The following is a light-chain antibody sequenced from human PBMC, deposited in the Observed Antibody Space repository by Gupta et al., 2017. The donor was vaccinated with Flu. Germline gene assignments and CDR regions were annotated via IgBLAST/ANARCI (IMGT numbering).Light chain of an antibody. CDR3: AAWDDSLSGPGV. V-gene: IGLV1-47*01. CDR2: RNN. CDR1: SSNIGSNY. J-gene: IGLJ3*02. Sequence: VTISCSGSSSNIGSNYVYWYQQLPGTAPKLLIYRNNQRPSGVPDRFSGSKSGTSASLAISGLRSEDEADYYCAAWDDSLSGPGVFGGGTKLTVL.